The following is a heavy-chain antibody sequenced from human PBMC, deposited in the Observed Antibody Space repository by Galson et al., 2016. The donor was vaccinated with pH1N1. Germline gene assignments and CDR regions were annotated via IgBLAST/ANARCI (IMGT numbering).Heavy chain of an antibody. V-gene: IGHV3-48*04. CDR3: ARLWELPYFDS. Sequence: SLRLSCAASGFTFSTYNIHWVRQAPGEGLEWLSYIHSKSRSVQYAASVRGRFTISRDNAKNSLYLRMNSLRAEDTAVYYCARLWELPYFDSWGQGTLVTVSS. CDR1: GFTFSTYN. J-gene: IGHJ4*02. CDR2: IHSKSRSV. D-gene: IGHD1-26*01.